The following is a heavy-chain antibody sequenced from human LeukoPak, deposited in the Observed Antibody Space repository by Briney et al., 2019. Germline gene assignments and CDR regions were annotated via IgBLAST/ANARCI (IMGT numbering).Heavy chain of an antibody. CDR3: ARVDTIFGVVPVH. CDR2: INSDGSST. J-gene: IGHJ4*02. D-gene: IGHD3-3*01. CDR1: GFTFSSYW. V-gene: IGHV3-74*01. Sequence: GGSLRLSCAASGFTFSSYWMHWVRQAPGKGLVWVSRINSDGSSTSYADSVKGRFTMSRDNAKKKLYLQMNSLRAEDTAVYYCARVDTIFGVVPVHWGQGTLVTVSS.